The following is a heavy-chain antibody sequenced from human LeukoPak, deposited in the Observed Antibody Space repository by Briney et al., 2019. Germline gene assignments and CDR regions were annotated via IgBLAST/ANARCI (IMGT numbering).Heavy chain of an antibody. CDR3: AGMLSDCSSTSCSDY. Sequence: SETLSLTCTVSGGSISSYYWSWIRQPAGKGLEWIGRIYTSGSTNYNPSLKSRVTMSVDTSKYQFSLKLSSVTAADTAVYYCAGMLSDCSSTSCSDYWGQGTLVTVSS. CDR2: IYTSGST. J-gene: IGHJ4*02. V-gene: IGHV4-4*07. CDR1: GGSISSYY. D-gene: IGHD2-2*01.